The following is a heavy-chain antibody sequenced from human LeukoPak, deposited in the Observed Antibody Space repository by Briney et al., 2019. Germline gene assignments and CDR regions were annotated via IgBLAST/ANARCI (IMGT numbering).Heavy chain of an antibody. D-gene: IGHD2-2*01. CDR3: ARYSRCSSTSCSHLLDY. CDR1: GFTFSSYS. J-gene: IGHJ4*02. CDR2: ISSSSSYI. Sequence: GGSLRLSCAASGFTFSSYSMNWVRQAPGKGLEWASSISSSSSYIYYADSVKGRFTISRDNAKNSLYLQMNSLRAEDTAVYYCARYSRCSSTSCSHLLDYWGQGTLVTVSS. V-gene: IGHV3-21*01.